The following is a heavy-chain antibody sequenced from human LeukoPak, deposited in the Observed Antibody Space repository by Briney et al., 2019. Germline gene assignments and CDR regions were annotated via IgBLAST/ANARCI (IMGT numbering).Heavy chain of an antibody. V-gene: IGHV3-23*01. Sequence: GGSLRLSCAASGFTFSSYAMSWVRQAPGKGLEWVSAISGSGGSTYYADSVKGRFTISRDNSKNTLYLQTNSLRAEDTAVYYCAKDRIITMIVVALDYWGQGTLVTVSS. CDR2: ISGSGGST. CDR3: AKDRIITMIVVALDY. CDR1: GFTFSSYA. D-gene: IGHD3-22*01. J-gene: IGHJ4*02.